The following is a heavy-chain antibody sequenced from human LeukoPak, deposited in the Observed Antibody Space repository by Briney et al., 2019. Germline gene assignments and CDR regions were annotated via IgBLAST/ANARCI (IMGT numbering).Heavy chain of an antibody. D-gene: IGHD6-13*01. Sequence: GRSLRLSCAASGFTFSSNGMHWVRQAPGKGLEWVAVISYDGSKKYYADSVKGRFTVSRDDSKNTLYLQMNSLRAEDTAVYYCAKDRSRSWAFDYWGQGTLVTVSS. CDR2: ISYDGSKK. CDR1: GFTFSSNG. J-gene: IGHJ4*02. V-gene: IGHV3-30*18. CDR3: AKDRSRSWAFDY.